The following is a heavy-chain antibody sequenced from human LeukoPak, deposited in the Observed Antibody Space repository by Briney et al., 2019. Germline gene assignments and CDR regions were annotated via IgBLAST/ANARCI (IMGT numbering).Heavy chain of an antibody. D-gene: IGHD1-7*01. J-gene: IGHJ4*02. CDR2: ISGSGGST. V-gene: IGHV3-23*01. CDR3: AKGFRVYNWNSFPLDY. CDR1: GFTFSSYA. Sequence: GGSLRLSCAASGFTFSSYAMSWVRQAPGKGLEWVSAISGSGGSTYYADSVKGRFTISRDNSKNTLYLQMNSLRAEDTAVYYCAKGFRVYNWNSFPLDYWGQGTLVTVSS.